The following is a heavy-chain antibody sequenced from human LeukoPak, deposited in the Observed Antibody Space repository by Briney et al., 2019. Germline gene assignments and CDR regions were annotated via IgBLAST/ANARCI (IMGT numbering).Heavy chain of an antibody. V-gene: IGHV3-48*04. CDR3: ARDDHVLRFLGLNWFDP. CDR1: GFTFSSYN. Sequence: GGSLRLSCAASGFTFSSYNMNWVRQAPGKGLEWVSYISSSGSTIYYADSVKGRFTISRDNAKNSLYLQMNSLRAEDTAVYYCARDDHVLRFLGLNWFDPWGQGTLVTVSS. CDR2: ISSSGSTI. J-gene: IGHJ5*02. D-gene: IGHD3-3*01.